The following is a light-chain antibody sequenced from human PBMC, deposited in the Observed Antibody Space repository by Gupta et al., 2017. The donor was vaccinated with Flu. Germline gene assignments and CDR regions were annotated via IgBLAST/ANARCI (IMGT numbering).Light chain of an antibody. J-gene: IGLJ2*01. CDR2: KDN. CDR3: QSADSIGSYVV. V-gene: IGLV3-25*03. Sequence: GQTASLTSTGDALGEQYDCWYQQKPGQAPTMVVSKDNQRPSVIPERFSGSSSGTKVTVTSSGVQADDEADYYSQSADSIGSYVVFGGGTKLTV. CDR1: ALGEQY.